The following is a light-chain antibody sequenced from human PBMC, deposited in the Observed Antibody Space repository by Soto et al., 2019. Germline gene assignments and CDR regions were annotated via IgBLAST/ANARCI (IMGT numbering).Light chain of an antibody. Sequence: EIVLTQSPGTLSLSPGERATLSCRASQSVSSSYLAWYQQKPDQAPRLLIYGASSRATGIPDRFSGSGSGTDFTLTISRLEPEDLAVYYCQQYGSSPFTFGPGTKVDIK. CDR1: QSVSSSY. J-gene: IGKJ3*01. CDR3: QQYGSSPFT. CDR2: GAS. V-gene: IGKV3-20*01.